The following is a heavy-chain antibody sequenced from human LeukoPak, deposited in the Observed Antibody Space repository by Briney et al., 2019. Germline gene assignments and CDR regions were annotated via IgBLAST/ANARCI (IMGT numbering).Heavy chain of an antibody. CDR1: GFTFRSYS. CDR3: ARVPGDY. V-gene: IGHV3-21*01. D-gene: IGHD3-10*01. Sequence: PGGSLRLSCAASGFTFRSYSMNWVRQAPGQGLEWVSSISSSNSLIYYADSVKGRFTISRDNSKNSLYLQMNSLRAEDTAVYYCARVPGDYWGQGTLVTVSP. J-gene: IGHJ4*02. CDR2: ISSSNSLI.